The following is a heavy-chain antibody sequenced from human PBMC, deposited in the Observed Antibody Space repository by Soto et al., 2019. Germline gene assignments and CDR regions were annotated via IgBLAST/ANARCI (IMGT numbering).Heavy chain of an antibody. CDR2: IYPGDSDT. CDR3: ARHSIAANTTGNSESDY. D-gene: IGHD6-6*01. CDR1: GYSFTSYW. V-gene: IGHV5-51*01. Sequence: CKGSGYSFTSYWIAWVRQMPGEGLEWMGIIYPGDSDTRYSPSFQGQVTISADKSINTVYLQWSSLKASDTAMYYCARHSIAANTTGNSESDYWGQGTLVTVSS. J-gene: IGHJ4*02.